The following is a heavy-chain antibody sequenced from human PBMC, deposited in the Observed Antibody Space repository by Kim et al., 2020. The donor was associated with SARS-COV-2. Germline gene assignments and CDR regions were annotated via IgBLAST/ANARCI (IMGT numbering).Heavy chain of an antibody. CDR2: TSGDTSLT. V-gene: IGHV3-11*03. Sequence: TSGDTSLTYYAESVKGRFTIPRDNAKNSLYLQMNGLRVEDTATYYCMSAFWGQGTLVAVSA. J-gene: IGHJ4*02. D-gene: IGHD3-3*01. CDR3: MSAF.